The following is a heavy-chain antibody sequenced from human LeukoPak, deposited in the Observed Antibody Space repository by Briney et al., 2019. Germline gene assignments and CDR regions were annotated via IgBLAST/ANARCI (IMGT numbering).Heavy chain of an antibody. V-gene: IGHV3-53*01. CDR2: LYTGGTA. J-gene: IGHJ4*02. Sequence: PGGSLRLSCTLSGFNVNKNYMGWVRQAPGKGLEWVSSLYTGGTAKYADSVKGRFTISRDDSKNTLYLQLDRLRAEDTAVYYCAGASTKSPLRFVLLYDHWGQGTLVTVSS. D-gene: IGHD2-15*01. CDR3: AGASTKSPLRFVLLYDH. CDR1: GFNVNKNY.